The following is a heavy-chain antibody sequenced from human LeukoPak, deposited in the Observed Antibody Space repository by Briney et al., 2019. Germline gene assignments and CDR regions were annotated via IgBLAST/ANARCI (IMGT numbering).Heavy chain of an antibody. CDR2: IAFSGGST. CDR3: ALMSARRDGDY. CDR1: EFTVSSNY. V-gene: IGHV3-23*01. D-gene: IGHD6-6*01. Sequence: GGSLRLSCAASEFTVSSNYMSWVRQAPGKGLEWVSAIAFSGGSTYYADSVKGRFTISRDNSKNTLYLQMNSLRVADTSVYYCALMSARRDGDYWGQGTLVSVSS. J-gene: IGHJ4*02.